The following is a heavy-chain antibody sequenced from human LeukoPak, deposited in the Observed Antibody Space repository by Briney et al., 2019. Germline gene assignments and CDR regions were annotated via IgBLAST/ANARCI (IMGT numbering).Heavy chain of an antibody. CDR2: ISGSGGST. V-gene: IGHV3-23*01. CDR3: ARQVGVDDAFDI. D-gene: IGHD1-26*01. CDR1: GFTFSSYA. J-gene: IGHJ3*02. Sequence: PGGSLRLSCAASGFTFSSYAMSWVRQAPGKGLEWVSAISGSGGSTYYAVSVKGRFAISRDNSKNTLYLQMNSLRAEDTAVYYCARQVGVDDAFDIWGQGTMVTISS.